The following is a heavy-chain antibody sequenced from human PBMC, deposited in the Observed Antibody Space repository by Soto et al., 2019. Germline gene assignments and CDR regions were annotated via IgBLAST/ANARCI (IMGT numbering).Heavy chain of an antibody. Sequence: EVQLLESGGGLVQPGGSLRLSCAASGFTFSSYAMSWVRQAPVKGLEWVSAISGSGGSIYYADSVKGRFTISRDNSKNALYLQMNSLRAEDTAVYYSARCRLSSAHFDYRGQGTLIPVSS. CDR1: GFTFSSYA. V-gene: IGHV3-23*01. D-gene: IGHD6-6*01. CDR3: ARCRLSSAHFDY. CDR2: ISGSGGSI. J-gene: IGHJ4*02.